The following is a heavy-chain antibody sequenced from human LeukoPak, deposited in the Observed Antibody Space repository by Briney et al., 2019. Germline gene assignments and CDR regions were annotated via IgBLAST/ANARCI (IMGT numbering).Heavy chain of an antibody. V-gene: IGHV4-59*08. CDR1: GGSISSYY. J-gene: IGHJ5*02. D-gene: IGHD2-2*01. Sequence: SETLSLTCTVSGGSISSYYWSWIRQPPGKGLEWIGYIYYSGSTNYNPSLKSRVTISVDTSKNQFSLKLSSVTAADTAVYYCVGVYCSSTSCYLDPWGQGTLVTVSS. CDR3: VGVYCSSTSCYLDP. CDR2: IYYSGST.